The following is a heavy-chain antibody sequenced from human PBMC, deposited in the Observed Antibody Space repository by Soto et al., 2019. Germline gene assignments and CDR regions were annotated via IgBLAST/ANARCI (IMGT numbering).Heavy chain of an antibody. CDR1: GGSISGYY. CDR3: ATYSGYPMEYYGMDV. D-gene: IGHD5-12*01. CDR2: IYCSGST. V-gene: IGHV4-59*01. Sequence: SETLSLTCTVSGGSISGYYWSWIRQPPGKGLEWIGYIYCSGSTNYNPSLKSRVTISVDTSKNHFSLKLSPVTAADTALHYSATYSGYPMEYYGMDVWGQGTTVT. J-gene: IGHJ6*02.